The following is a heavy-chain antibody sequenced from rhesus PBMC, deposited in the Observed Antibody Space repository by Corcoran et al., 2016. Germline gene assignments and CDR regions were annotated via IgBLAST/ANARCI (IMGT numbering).Heavy chain of an antibody. V-gene: IGHV4-80*01. J-gene: IGHJ4*01. D-gene: IGHD2-33*01. CDR2: INGKSGST. CDR3: VREVA. CDR1: GASISSYW. Sequence: QVQLQESGPGLVKPSETLSLTCAVSGASISSYWWSWIRQPPGKGLEWMGEINGKSGSTYYNPSHKSRVTISKDASKNQFSLRLSSVTAADTAVYYCVREVAWGQGVLVTVSS.